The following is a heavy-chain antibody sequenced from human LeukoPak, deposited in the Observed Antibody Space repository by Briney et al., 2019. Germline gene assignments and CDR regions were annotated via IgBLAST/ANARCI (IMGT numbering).Heavy chain of an antibody. CDR1: GGSISSGSYY. CDR2: IYTSGST. D-gene: IGHD3-16*01. Sequence: SETLSLTCTVSGGSISSGSYYWSWIRQPARKGLEWIGRIYTSGSTNYNPSLKSRVTISVDTSKNQFSLKLSSVTAADTAVYYCARSAGLGPKVLGYWGQGTLVTVSS. J-gene: IGHJ4*02. CDR3: ARSAGLGPKVLGY. V-gene: IGHV4-61*02.